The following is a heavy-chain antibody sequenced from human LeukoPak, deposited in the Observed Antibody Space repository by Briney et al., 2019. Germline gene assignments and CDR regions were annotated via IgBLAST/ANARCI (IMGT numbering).Heavy chain of an antibody. J-gene: IGHJ6*02. Sequence: GGSLRLSCAASGFTFSSYWMHWVRQVPGKGLVWVSRINSDGSSTSYADSVKGRFTISRDNAKNTLYVQMNSLRAEDTAVYYCARGTSYYYGMDVWGQGTTVTVSS. V-gene: IGHV3-74*01. CDR1: GFTFSSYW. CDR3: ARGTSYYYGMDV. D-gene: IGHD1-1*01. CDR2: INSDGSST.